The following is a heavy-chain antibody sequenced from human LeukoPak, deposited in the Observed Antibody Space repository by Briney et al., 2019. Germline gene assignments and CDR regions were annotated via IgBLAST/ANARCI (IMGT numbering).Heavy chain of an antibody. J-gene: IGHJ6*04. CDR1: GYSISSGYY. CDR3: ARSDYVWGSYRPFDV. Sequence: SETLSLTCTVSGYSISSGYYWAWIRQPPGKGLQWIGNIYHSGNTYYNPSLKSRVSISVDTSKNQFSLKLSSVTAADTAVYYCARSDYVWGSYRPFDVWGKGTTVTVSS. D-gene: IGHD3-16*02. CDR2: IYHSGNT. V-gene: IGHV4-38-2*02.